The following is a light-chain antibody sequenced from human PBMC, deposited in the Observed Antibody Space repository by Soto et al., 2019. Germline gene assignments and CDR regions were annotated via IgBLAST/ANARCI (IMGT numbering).Light chain of an antibody. J-gene: IGKJ2*01. CDR3: QQYNDWPPYT. V-gene: IGKV3-15*01. CDR2: DAS. Sequence: EIVITQSPATVSVSPGERATLSCRASQSVSSKLAWYQQKPGQPPRLLIFDASARATGVPDRFSGRGSGTEFILTISRLXSEDFAVYYCQQYNDWPPYTFGQGTKVDIK. CDR1: QSVSSK.